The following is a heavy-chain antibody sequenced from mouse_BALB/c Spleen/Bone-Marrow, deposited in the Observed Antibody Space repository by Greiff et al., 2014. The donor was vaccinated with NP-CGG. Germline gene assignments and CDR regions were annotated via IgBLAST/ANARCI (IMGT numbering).Heavy chain of an antibody. V-gene: IGHV1-18*01. Sequence: EVQLQQSGPELVKPGASVKISCKTSEYTFTDYTLHWVKQSHGKSLEWIGGVNPNSGGTSYNQKFKGKATLNLDKSSTAAYMELRSLTSDDSAVYYCARARHYDFWGQGTTLTVSS. J-gene: IGHJ2*01. CDR2: VNPNSGGT. CDR3: ARARHYDF. CDR1: EYTFTDYT.